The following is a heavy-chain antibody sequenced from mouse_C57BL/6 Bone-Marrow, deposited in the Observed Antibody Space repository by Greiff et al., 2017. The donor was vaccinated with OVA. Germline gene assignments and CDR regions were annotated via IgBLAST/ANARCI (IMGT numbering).Heavy chain of an antibody. CDR1: GYAFTNYL. J-gene: IGHJ4*01. CDR3: ARIYDYEWDYDAMDY. D-gene: IGHD2-4*01. Sequence: QVQLQQSGAELVRPGTSVKVSCKASGYAFTNYLIEWVKQRPGQGLEWIGVINPGSGGTNYNEKFKGKATLTADKSSSTAYMQLSSLTSEDSAVYFCARIYDYEWDYDAMDYWGQGTSVTVSS. CDR2: INPGSGGT. V-gene: IGHV1-54*01.